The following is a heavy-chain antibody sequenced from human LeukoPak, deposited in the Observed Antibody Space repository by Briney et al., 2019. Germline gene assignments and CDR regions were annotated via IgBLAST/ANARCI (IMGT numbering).Heavy chain of an antibody. J-gene: IGHJ4*02. CDR1: GFTDSSNY. D-gene: IGHD6-19*01. V-gene: IGHV3-53*01. CDR3: ATETVPGTVDY. CDR2: IDGSGGFT. Sequence: GGSLRLSCAASGFTDSSNYMSWVRQAPGKGLEWVSVIDGSGGFTRYADSVKGRFTISRDNSKITLYLQMNSLSAEDSAVYYCATETVPGTVDYWGQGTLVTVSS.